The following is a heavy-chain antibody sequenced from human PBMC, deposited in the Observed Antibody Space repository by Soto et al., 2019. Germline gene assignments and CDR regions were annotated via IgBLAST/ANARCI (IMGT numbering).Heavy chain of an antibody. J-gene: IGHJ2*01. CDR1: VDSVSSGSYY. Sequence: SETLSLTCTVSVDSVSSGSYYWSWIRQPPGKGLEWIGYIYYSGSTNYNPSLKSRVTISVDTSKSQFSLKLTSVTAADTAVYYCARVAPVTRYFDLWGRGTLVTVSS. CDR2: IYYSGST. D-gene: IGHD4-17*01. CDR3: ARVAPVTRYFDL. V-gene: IGHV4-61*01.